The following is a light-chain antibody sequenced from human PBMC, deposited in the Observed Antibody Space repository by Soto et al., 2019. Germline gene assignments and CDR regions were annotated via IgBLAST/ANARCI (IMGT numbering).Light chain of an antibody. CDR3: QQYAKSPVT. CDR2: GAS. CDR1: QTVSSNY. J-gene: IGKJ3*01. Sequence: EIVLTQSPGTLSLSPGERATLSCWASQTVSSNYLVWYQHRPGQAPRLLISGASRRATGIPDRFSGWGSGTDFTLTISRLEPEDFGVYYCQQYAKSPVTFGPGTKVDIK. V-gene: IGKV3-20*01.